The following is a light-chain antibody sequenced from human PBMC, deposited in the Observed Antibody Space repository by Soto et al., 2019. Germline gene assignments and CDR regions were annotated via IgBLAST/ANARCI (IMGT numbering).Light chain of an antibody. J-gene: IGLJ2*01. CDR3: ASYGGRDDMI. CDR1: SSDVGGYNY. Sequence: QSALTQPASVSGSPGRSITISCTGTSSDVGGYNYVSWYQQHPGKAPKLMIYEVSNRPSGVSNRFSGSKSGNTASLTISGLQAEDEADYYCASYGGRDDMIFGGGTKLTVL. CDR2: EVS. V-gene: IGLV2-14*01.